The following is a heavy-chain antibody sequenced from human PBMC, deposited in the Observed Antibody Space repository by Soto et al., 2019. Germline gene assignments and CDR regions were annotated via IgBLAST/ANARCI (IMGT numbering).Heavy chain of an antibody. J-gene: IGHJ5*02. V-gene: IGHV3-15*01. Sequence: GSLRLSCAVSGFTLSDAWMNWVRQAPGKGLEWVGRIKSKNDGETADYAAPVRGRFIISRDDSKNTVYLEMNSLNTEDTAIYYCTTLSLSGDNREFDHWGQGTLVTVSS. D-gene: IGHD3-16*02. CDR3: TTLSLSGDNREFDH. CDR2: IKSKNDGETA. CDR1: GFTLSDAW.